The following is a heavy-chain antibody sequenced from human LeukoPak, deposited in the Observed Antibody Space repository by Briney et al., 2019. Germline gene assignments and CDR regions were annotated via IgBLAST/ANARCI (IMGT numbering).Heavy chain of an antibody. CDR1: GGSINAYY. D-gene: IGHD3-22*01. J-gene: IGHJ4*02. CDR2: IYYNGRN. CDR3: ARAYYDSSGYYYQFDY. Sequence: SETLSLTCTVSGGSINAYYWSWIRQPPGKGLEWIGYIYYNGRNNYNPSLKSRVTISVDRSKNQFSLKLSSVTAADTAVYYCARAYYDSSGYYYQFDYWGQGTLVTVSS. V-gene: IGHV4-59*01.